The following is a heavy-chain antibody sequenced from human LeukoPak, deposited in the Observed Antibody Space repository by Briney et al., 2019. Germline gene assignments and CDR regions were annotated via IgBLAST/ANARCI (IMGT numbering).Heavy chain of an antibody. J-gene: IGHJ4*02. CDR2: IYTSGST. CDR1: GGSISSGSYY. D-gene: IGHD2-15*01. V-gene: IGHV4-61*02. Sequence: SQTLSPTCTVSGGSISSGSYYWSWIRQPAGKGLEWIVRIYTSGSTNYNTSLKSRVTISVDTSKNQFSLKLSSVTAADTAVYYCARDRAVVVAATDYWGQGTLVTVSS. CDR3: ARDRAVVVAATDY.